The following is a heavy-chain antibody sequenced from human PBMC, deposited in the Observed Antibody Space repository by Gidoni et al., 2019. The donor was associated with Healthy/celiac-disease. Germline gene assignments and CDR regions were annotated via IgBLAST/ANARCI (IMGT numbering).Heavy chain of an antibody. V-gene: IGHV3-23*01. CDR3: AKDPLGERGYSYGSPLDYYDGMDV. J-gene: IGHJ6*02. D-gene: IGHD5-18*01. Sequence: EVQLLESGGGLVRPGGSLRLSCAASGFTFSSYAMSWVRQAPGKGLEWVSAISGSGGSTYYADSVKGRFSISRDNSKNTLYLQMNSLRAEDTAVYYCAKDPLGERGYSYGSPLDYYDGMDVWGQGTTVTVSS. CDR2: ISGSGGST. CDR1: GFTFSSYA.